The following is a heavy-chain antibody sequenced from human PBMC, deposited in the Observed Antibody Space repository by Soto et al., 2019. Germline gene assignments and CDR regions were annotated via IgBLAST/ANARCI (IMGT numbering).Heavy chain of an antibody. CDR2: IYYSGST. D-gene: IGHD3-10*01. J-gene: IGHJ5*02. CDR3: AREEGYYGSGSYYGGFDP. CDR1: GGSISSGDYY. Sequence: QVQLQESGPGLVKPSQTLSLTCTVSGGSISSGDYYWSWIRQPPGKGLEWIAYIYYSGSTYYNPSLKSRVTISVDTSKNQFSLKLSSVTAADTAVYYCAREEGYYGSGSYYGGFDPWGQGTLVTVSS. V-gene: IGHV4-30-4*01.